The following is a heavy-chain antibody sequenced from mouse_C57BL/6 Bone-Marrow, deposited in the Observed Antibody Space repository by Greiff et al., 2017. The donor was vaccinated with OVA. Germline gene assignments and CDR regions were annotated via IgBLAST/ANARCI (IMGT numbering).Heavy chain of an antibody. CDR1: GYTFTSYG. CDR3: ALWDRSWFAY. V-gene: IGHV1-81*01. D-gene: IGHD2-14*01. J-gene: IGHJ3*01. CDR2: IYPRSGNT. Sequence: VQLQESGAELARPGASVKLSCKASGYTFTSYGISWVKQRTGQGLEWIGEIYPRSGNTYYNEKFKGKATLTADKSSSTAYMELRSLTSEDSAVYFCALWDRSWFAYWGQGTLVTVSA.